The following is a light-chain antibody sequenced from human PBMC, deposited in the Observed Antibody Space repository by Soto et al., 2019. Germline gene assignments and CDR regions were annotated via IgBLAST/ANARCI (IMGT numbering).Light chain of an antibody. Sequence: QSVLTQPASVSGSLGQSITISCTGTSSDIGAYAYVSWYQQHPGKVPKLIIYEVRNRPSGVSDRFSGSKSGNTASLTISGLQAEDEAEYYCSSYSNTGSLVVFGGGTKVTVL. J-gene: IGLJ2*01. CDR1: SSDIGAYAY. CDR3: SSYSNTGSLVV. CDR2: EVR. V-gene: IGLV2-14*03.